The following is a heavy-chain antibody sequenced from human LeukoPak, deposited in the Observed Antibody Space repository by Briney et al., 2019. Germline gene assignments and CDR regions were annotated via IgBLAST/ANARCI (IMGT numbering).Heavy chain of an antibody. D-gene: IGHD6-19*01. Sequence: SETLSLTCTVSGGSISSSSYYWGWSRQPPGKGLEWIGSIYYSGSTYYNPSLKSRVTISVDTSKNQFSLKLSSVTAADTAVYYCARHPRPVGTPAGYWGQGTLVTVSS. J-gene: IGHJ4*02. CDR1: GGSISSSSYY. V-gene: IGHV4-39*01. CDR2: IYYSGST. CDR3: ARHPRPVGTPAGY.